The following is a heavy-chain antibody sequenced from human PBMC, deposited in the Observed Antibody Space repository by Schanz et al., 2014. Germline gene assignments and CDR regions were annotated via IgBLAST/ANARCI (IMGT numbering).Heavy chain of an antibody. V-gene: IGHV3-23*01. Sequence: EVQLLESGGGLVQPGGSLRLSCAASGFTFSSYAMSWVRQAPGKGLEWVSALSGSGGSTYYADSVKGRFTISRDNSKTPLSPEKNSLRADDTAVYFCARAHGNNWYGKGLDYWGQGTLVTVSS. CDR2: LSGSGGST. D-gene: IGHD1-1*01. CDR1: GFTFSSYA. J-gene: IGHJ4*02. CDR3: ARAHGNNWYGKGLDY.